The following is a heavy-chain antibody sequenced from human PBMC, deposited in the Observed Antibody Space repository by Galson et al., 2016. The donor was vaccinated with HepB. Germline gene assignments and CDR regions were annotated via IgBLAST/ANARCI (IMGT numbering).Heavy chain of an antibody. CDR2: INPISGGT. Sequence: SVKVSCKASGYTFTDYYMHWVRQAPGQGLEWMGWINPISGGTNCAQKFRGRVTMTTDTSTNTAYMELRSLTSDDTAVYYCARDRGYGSDTFDFWGQGTMVTVSS. CDR3: ARDRGYGSDTFDF. J-gene: IGHJ3*01. CDR1: GYTFTDYY. D-gene: IGHD5-18*01. V-gene: IGHV1-2*02.